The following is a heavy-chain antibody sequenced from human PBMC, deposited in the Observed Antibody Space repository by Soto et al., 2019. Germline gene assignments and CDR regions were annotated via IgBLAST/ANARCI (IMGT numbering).Heavy chain of an antibody. Sequence: QVQLVESGGGVVQPGRSLRLSCAASGFTFSSYAMHWVRQAPGKGLEWVAVISYDGSNKYYADSVKGRFTISRDNSKKTLYLQMNSLRAEDTAVYYCARDPTFEYQLLRAYYYYGMDVWGQGTTVTVSS. J-gene: IGHJ6*02. CDR3: ARDPTFEYQLLRAYYYYGMDV. D-gene: IGHD2-2*01. V-gene: IGHV3-30-3*01. CDR2: ISYDGSNK. CDR1: GFTFSSYA.